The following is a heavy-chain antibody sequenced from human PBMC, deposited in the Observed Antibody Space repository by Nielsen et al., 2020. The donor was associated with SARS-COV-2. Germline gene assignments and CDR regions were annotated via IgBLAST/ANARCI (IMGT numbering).Heavy chain of an antibody. CDR3: ARDLYCTNGVCYDPLDY. CDR1: GFTFSSYS. V-gene: IGHV3-21*01. CDR2: ISSSSSYI. J-gene: IGHJ4*02. D-gene: IGHD2-8*01. Sequence: GESLKISCAASGFTFSSYSMNWVRQAPGKGLEWVSSISSSSSYIYYADSVKGRFTISRDNAKNSLYLQMNSLRAEDTAVYYCARDLYCTNGVCYDPLDYWGQGTLVTVSS.